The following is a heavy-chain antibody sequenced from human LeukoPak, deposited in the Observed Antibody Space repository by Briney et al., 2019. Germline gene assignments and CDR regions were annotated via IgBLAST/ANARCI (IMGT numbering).Heavy chain of an antibody. J-gene: IGHJ4*02. CDR3: ARALRRGYSGYDLGY. V-gene: IGHV1-69*13. D-gene: IGHD5-12*01. Sequence: SVKVSCKASGGTFSSYAISWVRQAPGQGLEWMGGIIPIFGTANYAQKFQGSVTITADESTSTAYMELSSLRSEDTAVYYCARALRRGYSGYDLGYWGQGTLVTVSS. CDR1: GGTFSSYA. CDR2: IIPIFGTA.